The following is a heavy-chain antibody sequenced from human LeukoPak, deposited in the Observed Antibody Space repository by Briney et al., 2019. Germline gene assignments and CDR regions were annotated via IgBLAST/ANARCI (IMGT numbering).Heavy chain of an antibody. CDR2: ISSSSTTI. CDR3: ARSLPIAAPAGDI. D-gene: IGHD6-13*01. Sequence: GGSLRLSCAASQFTFSSYSMNWVRQAPGRGLEWVSYISSSSTTIYYADSVKGRFTISRDNAKNSLYLQMNSLRDEDTAEYYCARSLPIAAPAGDIWGQGTMVTVSS. CDR1: QFTFSSYS. V-gene: IGHV3-48*02. J-gene: IGHJ3*02.